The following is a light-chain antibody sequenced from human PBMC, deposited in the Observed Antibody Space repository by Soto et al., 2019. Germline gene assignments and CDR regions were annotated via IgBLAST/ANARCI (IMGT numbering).Light chain of an antibody. CDR2: GAS. J-gene: IGKJ5*01. CDR3: QQYNILPPIT. V-gene: IGKV3-15*01. Sequence: EIVMTQSPATLSVSPGERATLSCRASQSVSSNLAWYQQKPGQAPRLLIYGASTRATGIPARFSGSGSGTEFPLTISSLQSEDCAVYYFQQYNILPPITFGQGTRLEI. CDR1: QSVSSN.